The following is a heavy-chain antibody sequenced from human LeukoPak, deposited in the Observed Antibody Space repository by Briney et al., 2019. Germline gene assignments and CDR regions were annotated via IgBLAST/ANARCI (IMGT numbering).Heavy chain of an antibody. J-gene: IGHJ5*02. Sequence: SETLSLTCTVSDGSVSSGSYYWNWIRQPPGKGLEWIGYIYYSGSTNYNPSLKGRVTISVDTSKNQFSLKLSSVTAADTAVYYCAREQWLLGSNWFDPWGQGTLVTVSS. CDR2: IYYSGST. V-gene: IGHV4-61*01. CDR1: DGSVSSGSYY. CDR3: AREQWLLGSNWFDP. D-gene: IGHD3-22*01.